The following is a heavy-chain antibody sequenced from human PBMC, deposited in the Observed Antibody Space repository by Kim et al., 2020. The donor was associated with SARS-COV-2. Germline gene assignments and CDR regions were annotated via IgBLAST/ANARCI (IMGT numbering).Heavy chain of an antibody. CDR1: GGSISSYY. CDR2: IYYSGST. J-gene: IGHJ6*02. Sequence: SETLSLTCTVSGGSISSYYWSWIRQPPGKGLEWIGYIYYSGSTNYNPSLKSRVTISVDTYKNQFSLKLSSVTAADTAVYYCARDVRWGSSWSYYGMDVWGQGTTVTVSS. D-gene: IGHD6-13*01. V-gene: IGHV4-59*01. CDR3: ARDVRWGSSWSYYGMDV.